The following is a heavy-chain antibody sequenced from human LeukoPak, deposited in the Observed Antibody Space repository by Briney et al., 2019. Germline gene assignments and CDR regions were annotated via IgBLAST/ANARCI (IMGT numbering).Heavy chain of an antibody. CDR2: INTDGSST. CDR1: GFTFSSYW. J-gene: IGHJ4*02. Sequence: GGSLRLSCAASGFTFSSYWMHWVRQAPGKGLVWVSRINTDGSSTSYADSVKGRFTISRDNAKNTLYLQMNSLRAEDTAVYYCARVYYDFWSGPNPDYWGQGTLVTVSS. CDR3: ARVYYDFWSGPNPDY. D-gene: IGHD3-3*01. V-gene: IGHV3-74*01.